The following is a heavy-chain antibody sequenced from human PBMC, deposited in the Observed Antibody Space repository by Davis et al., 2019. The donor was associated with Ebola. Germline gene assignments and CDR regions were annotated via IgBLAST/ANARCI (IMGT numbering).Heavy chain of an antibody. CDR1: GYTFTGYY. D-gene: IGHD2-15*01. Sequence: ASVKVSCKASGYTFTGYYMHWVRQAPGQGLEWMGWISAYNGNTNYAQKLQGRVTMTTDTSTSTAYMELRSLRSDDTAVYYCARDVVVVAATRDAFDIWGQGTMVTVSS. J-gene: IGHJ3*02. CDR3: ARDVVVVAATRDAFDI. CDR2: ISAYNGNT. V-gene: IGHV1-18*04.